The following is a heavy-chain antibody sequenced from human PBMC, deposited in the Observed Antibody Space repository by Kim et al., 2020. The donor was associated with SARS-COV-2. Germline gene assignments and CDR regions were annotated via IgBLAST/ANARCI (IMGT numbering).Heavy chain of an antibody. V-gene: IGHV4-59*01. CDR3: ARVGTSGYYYP. Sequence: NHPSLKSRVTISVATSKNQFALRLSSVTAADTAVYYCARVGTSGYYYPWGQGTLVTVSS. D-gene: IGHD3-22*01. J-gene: IGHJ5*02.